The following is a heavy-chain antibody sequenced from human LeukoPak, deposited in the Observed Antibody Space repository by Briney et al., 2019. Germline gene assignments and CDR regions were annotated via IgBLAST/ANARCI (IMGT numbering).Heavy chain of an antibody. CDR3: ARTGGSQGGNY. CDR1: GFTFGDYG. Sequence: PGRSLRLSCTASGFTFGDYGMSWFRQAPGKGLEWVAFISSKPYGETTEYAASVKGRFTISRDNSKNTLYLQMNSLRAEDTAVYYCARTGGSQGGNYWGQGTLVTVSS. D-gene: IGHD1-26*01. V-gene: IGHV3-49*03. J-gene: IGHJ4*02. CDR2: ISSKPYGETT.